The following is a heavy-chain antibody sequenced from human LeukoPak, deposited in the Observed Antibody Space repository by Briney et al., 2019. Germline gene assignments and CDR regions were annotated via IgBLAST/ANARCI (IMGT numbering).Heavy chain of an antibody. Sequence: SETLSLTCAVYGGSFSGYYCSWIRQTPGKGLEWIGEINHGGSTSYNPSLKSRLTISVGSANNHFSLRGTSVTAADTAVYYCARVDTAMVYFDYWGQGTLVTVSS. J-gene: IGHJ4*02. CDR2: INHGGST. D-gene: IGHD5-18*01. CDR1: GGSFSGYY. CDR3: ARVDTAMVYFDY. V-gene: IGHV4-34*01.